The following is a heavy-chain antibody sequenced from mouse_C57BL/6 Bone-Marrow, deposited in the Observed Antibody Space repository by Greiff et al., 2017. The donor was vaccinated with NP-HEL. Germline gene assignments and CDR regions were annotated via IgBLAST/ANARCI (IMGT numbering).Heavy chain of an antibody. CDR2: INYDGSST. Sequence: EVKLMESEGGLVQPGSSMKLSCTASGFTFSDYYMAWVRQVPEKGLEWVANINYDGSSTYYLDSLKSRFIISRENAKNILYLQMSSLKSEDTATYYCARVSDYAMDYWGQGTSVTVSS. CDR3: ARVSDYAMDY. J-gene: IGHJ4*01. CDR1: GFTFSDYY. V-gene: IGHV5-16*01.